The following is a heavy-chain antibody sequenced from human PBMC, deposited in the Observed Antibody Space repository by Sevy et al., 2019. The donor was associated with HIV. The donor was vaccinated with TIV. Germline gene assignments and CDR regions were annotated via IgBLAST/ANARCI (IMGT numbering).Heavy chain of an antibody. D-gene: IGHD2-21*01. CDR2: IIPRVGLA. J-gene: IGHJ4*02. CDR3: ASGRPCGGDCYFFDS. Sequence: ASVKVSCKASGGSLSNYGMNWVRQAPGQGLEWTGGIIPRVGLANYARKLRDRVTITADESTSTMYIELRRLTSEDTGVYYCASGRPCGGDCYFFDSWGQGTLVTVSS. V-gene: IGHV1-69*10. CDR1: GGSLSNYG.